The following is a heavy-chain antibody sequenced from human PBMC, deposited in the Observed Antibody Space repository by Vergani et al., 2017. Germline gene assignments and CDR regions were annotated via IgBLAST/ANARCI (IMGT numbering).Heavy chain of an antibody. CDR2: ISYDGSNK. CDR3: ARSFPPYYRGIDY. D-gene: IGHD1-26*01. V-gene: IGHV3-30-3*01. J-gene: IGHJ4*02. CDR1: GFTFSSYA. Sequence: VQLVESGGGVVQPGRSLRLSCAASGFTFSSYAMHWVRQAPGKGLEWVAVISYDGSNKYYADSVKGRFTISRDNSKNTLYLQMNSLRAEDTAVYYCARSFPPYYRGIDYWGQGTLVTVS.